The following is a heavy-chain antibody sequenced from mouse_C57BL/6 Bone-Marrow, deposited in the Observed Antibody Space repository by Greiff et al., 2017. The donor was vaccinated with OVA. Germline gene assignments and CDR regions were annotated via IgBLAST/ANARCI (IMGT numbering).Heavy chain of an antibody. CDR2: INPYNGGT. V-gene: IGHV1-19*01. Sequence: EVQLQQSGPVLVKPGASVKMSCKASGYTFTDYYMNWVKQSHGKSLEWIGVINPYNGGTSYNQKFKGKATLTVDKSYSTAYMELNSLTSEDSAVYDCARDPHYYGTFDYWGQGTTRTVSS. D-gene: IGHD1-1*01. CDR3: ARDPHYYGTFDY. J-gene: IGHJ2*01. CDR1: GYTFTDYY.